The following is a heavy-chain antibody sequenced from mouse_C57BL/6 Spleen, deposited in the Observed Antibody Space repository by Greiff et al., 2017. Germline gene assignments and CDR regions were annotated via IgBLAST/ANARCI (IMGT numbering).Heavy chain of an antibody. CDR2: IDPETGGT. D-gene: IGHD1-1*01. CDR1: GYTFTDYE. J-gene: IGHJ2*01. Sequence: QVQLQQSGAELVRPGASVTLSCKASGYTFTDYEMHWVKQTPVHGLEWIGAIDPETGGTAYNQKFKGKAILTADKSSSTAYMELRSLTSEDSAVYYCTSGTTVVFDCWGQGTTLTVSS. V-gene: IGHV1-15*01. CDR3: TSGTTVVFDC.